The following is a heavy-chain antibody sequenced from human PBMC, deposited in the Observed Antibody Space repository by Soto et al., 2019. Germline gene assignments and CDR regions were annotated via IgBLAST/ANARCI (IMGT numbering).Heavy chain of an antibody. CDR3: VMVDNYVTPTTQNV. D-gene: IGHD3-16*01. V-gene: IGHV1-18*01. J-gene: IGHJ6*02. Sequence: QVQLVQSGDEVKKPGASLKISCKASGYIFVNYGIAWVRQAPGQGLEWMGWISPYTGNTHSATKVQGRLTMTTDTSTSTASMDLGRLTSDDTAVYYCVMVDNYVTPTTQNVWSQGTTVTVSS. CDR1: GYIFVNYG. CDR2: ISPYTGNT.